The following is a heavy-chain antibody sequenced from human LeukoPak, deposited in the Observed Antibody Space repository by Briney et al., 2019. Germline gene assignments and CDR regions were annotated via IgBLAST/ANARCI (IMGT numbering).Heavy chain of an antibody. CDR2: INWNSGTI. Sequence: GGSLGLSCAASGFTFDDFAMHWVRQAPGKGLEWVSGINWNSGTIAYAVSVKGRFTISRDNAKNSLYLQMNSLRADDTALYYCVKEGEMGQNYYGSGRYYYYMDVWGKGTMVTVSS. CDR3: VKEGEMGQNYYGSGRYYYYMDV. J-gene: IGHJ6*03. V-gene: IGHV3-9*01. D-gene: IGHD3-10*01. CDR1: GFTFDDFA.